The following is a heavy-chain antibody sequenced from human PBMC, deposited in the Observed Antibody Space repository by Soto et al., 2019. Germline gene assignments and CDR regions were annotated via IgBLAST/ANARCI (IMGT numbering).Heavy chain of an antibody. Sequence: PSETLSLTCTVSGGSINNNNYYWGWVRQPPGKGLEWIGSVSYTGTTYYSPSLKSRVITSIDTSRNQFSLKLSSVTAADTAVYYCAIYSGYDRTDAFDIWGQGTMVTVSS. CDR1: GGSINNNNYY. J-gene: IGHJ3*02. D-gene: IGHD5-12*01. CDR2: VSYTGTT. V-gene: IGHV4-39*01. CDR3: AIYSGYDRTDAFDI.